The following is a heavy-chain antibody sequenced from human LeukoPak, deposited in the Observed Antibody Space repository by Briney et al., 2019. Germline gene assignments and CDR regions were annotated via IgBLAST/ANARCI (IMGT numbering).Heavy chain of an antibody. CDR2: ISWNSGNI. D-gene: IGHD3-16*01. Sequence: LSGGSLRLSCVASGFSFDDYAIHWVRQAPGKGLEWVSGISWNSGNIGYADSVKGRFTISTDNAKNSLYVQMSNLRAEDTAVYFCARGGGLDVWGQGATVTVSS. V-gene: IGHV3-9*01. CDR3: ARGGGLDV. CDR1: GFSFDDYA. J-gene: IGHJ6*02.